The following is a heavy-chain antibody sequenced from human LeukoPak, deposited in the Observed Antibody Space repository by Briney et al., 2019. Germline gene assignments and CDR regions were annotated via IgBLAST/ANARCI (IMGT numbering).Heavy chain of an antibody. V-gene: IGHV3-49*04. J-gene: IGHJ3*02. CDR3: TRDHRAAFDI. CDR2: IRSKAYGGTT. CDR1: GFTFGDYA. Sequence: GGSLRLSCTASGFTFGDYAMSWVRQAPGKGLEWVSHIRSKAYGGTTESASSEKARFTFSRDDPKSIAYLQMNSLKTEDTAVYYCTRDHRAAFDIWGQARMVTVSS.